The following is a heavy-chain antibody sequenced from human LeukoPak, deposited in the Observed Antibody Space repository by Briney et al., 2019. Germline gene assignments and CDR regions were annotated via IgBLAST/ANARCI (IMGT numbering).Heavy chain of an antibody. CDR2: ISSSGSTI. CDR1: GFTFSDYY. V-gene: IGHV3-11*01. D-gene: IGHD5-18*01. J-gene: IGHJ5*02. CDR3: LVDIAMVTGNWFDP. Sequence: GGSLRLSRAASGFTFSDYYMSWIRQAPGKGLEWVSYISSSGSTIYYADSVKGRFTISRDNAKNSLYLQMNSLRAEDTAVYYCLVDIAMVTGNWFDPWGQGTLVTVSS.